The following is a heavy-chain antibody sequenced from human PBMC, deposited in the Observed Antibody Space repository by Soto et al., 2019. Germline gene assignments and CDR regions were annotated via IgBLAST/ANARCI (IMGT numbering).Heavy chain of an antibody. J-gene: IGHJ6*03. V-gene: IGHV4-39*01. CDR1: GGSISSSSYY. CDR3: ARLLPYYYGSGSYYPPGGMDV. CDR2: IYYSGST. D-gene: IGHD3-10*01. Sequence: PSETLSLTCTVSGGSISSSSYYWGWIRQPPGKRLEWIGSIYYSGSTYYNPSLKSRVTISVDTSKNQFSLKLSSVTAADTAVYYCARLLPYYYGSGSYYPPGGMDVWGKGTTVTVSS.